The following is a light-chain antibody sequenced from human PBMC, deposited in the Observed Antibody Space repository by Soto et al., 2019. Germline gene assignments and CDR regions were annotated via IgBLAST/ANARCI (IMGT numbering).Light chain of an antibody. J-gene: IGLJ1*01. CDR1: SSDVGGYNY. CDR3: SSYTSSTTRV. Sequence: QPASVSGSPGQSITISCTGTSSDVGGYNYVSWYQQHPGKAPKLMIYDVSNRPSGVSNRFSGSKSGNTASLTISGLQAEDEADYYCSSYTSSTTRVFGTGTKLTVL. CDR2: DVS. V-gene: IGLV2-14*01.